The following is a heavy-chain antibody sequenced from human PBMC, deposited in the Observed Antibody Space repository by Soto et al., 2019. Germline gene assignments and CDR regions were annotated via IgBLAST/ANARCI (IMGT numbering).Heavy chain of an antibody. Sequence: SVEVSCKSSGGPFSSYAITWVRQAPGQGLEWMGGIIPTGGTASDAQKFQGRVTNSADESTSTAYMELSNLRAEDTAVDYCGAAHPAGRGPNYYDYGMDVWGQGTTVTVSS. CDR1: GGPFSSYA. CDR2: IIPTGGTA. D-gene: IGHD6-6*01. J-gene: IGHJ6*02. CDR3: GAAHPAGRGPNYYDYGMDV. V-gene: IGHV1-69*13.